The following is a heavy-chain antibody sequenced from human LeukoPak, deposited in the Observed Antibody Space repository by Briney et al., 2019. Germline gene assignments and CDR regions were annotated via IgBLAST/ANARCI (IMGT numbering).Heavy chain of an antibody. J-gene: IGHJ4*02. CDR2: ISGSGGST. D-gene: IGHD4-17*01. Sequence: GGSLRLSCAASGFTFSSYAMSRVRQAPGKGLEWVSAISGSGGSTYYADSVKGRFTISRDNSKNTLYLQMNSLRAEDTAVYYCAKDEADDYGDPGFDYWGQGTLVTVSS. CDR1: GFTFSSYA. V-gene: IGHV3-23*01. CDR3: AKDEADDYGDPGFDY.